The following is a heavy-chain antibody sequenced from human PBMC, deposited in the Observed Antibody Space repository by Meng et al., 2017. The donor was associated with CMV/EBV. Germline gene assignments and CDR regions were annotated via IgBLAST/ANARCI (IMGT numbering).Heavy chain of an antibody. D-gene: IGHD6-6*01. J-gene: IGHJ4*02. CDR1: GYTFTGYY. CDR2: INPNSGGT. Sequence: ALVKVSCKASGYTFTGYYMHWVRQAPGQGLEWMGWINPNSGGTNYAQKFQGRVTMTRDTSISTAYMELSRLRSDDTAVYYCARDRGSSSVFDYCGQGTLVTVSS. V-gene: IGHV1-2*02. CDR3: ARDRGSSSVFDY.